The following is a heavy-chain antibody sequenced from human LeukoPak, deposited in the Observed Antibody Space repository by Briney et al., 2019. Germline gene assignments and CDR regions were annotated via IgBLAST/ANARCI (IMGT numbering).Heavy chain of an antibody. D-gene: IGHD6-19*01. CDR1: GGSISSSSYY. J-gene: IGHJ4*02. Sequence: SETLSLTCTVSGGSISSSSYYWGWIRQPPGKGLEWIGSIYYSGSTYYNPSLKSRVTISVDTSKNQFSLKLSSVTAADTAVYYCTSPSSGWYEDDYWGQGTLVTVSS. CDR2: IYYSGST. V-gene: IGHV4-39*01. CDR3: TSPSSGWYEDDY.